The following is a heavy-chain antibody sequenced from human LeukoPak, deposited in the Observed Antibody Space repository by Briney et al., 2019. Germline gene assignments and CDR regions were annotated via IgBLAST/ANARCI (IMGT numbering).Heavy chain of an antibody. CDR1: GFPCCSYA. Sequence: GVSLRLSCAGSGFPCCSYALSWVRQAPGRGRVGVANIRSYSSYRHYGDSGKGRITISRDDAERSVYLQMDNVRVEDTAVYFCTRYSEVYYYVDVWGTGTTVTVSS. D-gene: IGHD2-21*01. CDR2: IRSYSSYR. V-gene: IGHV3-21*01. CDR3: TRYSEVYYYVDV. J-gene: IGHJ6*03.